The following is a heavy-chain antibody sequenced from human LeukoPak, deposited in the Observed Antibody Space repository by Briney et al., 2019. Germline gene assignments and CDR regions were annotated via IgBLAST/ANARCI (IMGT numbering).Heavy chain of an antibody. D-gene: IGHD2-2*01. CDR3: ARSDCSSTSCYQGIAAFDI. J-gene: IGHJ3*02. Sequence: GESLKISCKGSGYSFTSYWIGWVRQMPGKGLEWMGIIYPGDSDTRYSPSFQGQVTISADKSISAAYLQWSSLKASDTAMYYCARSDCSSTSCYQGIAAFDIWGQGTMVTVSS. CDR1: GYSFTSYW. V-gene: IGHV5-51*01. CDR2: IYPGDSDT.